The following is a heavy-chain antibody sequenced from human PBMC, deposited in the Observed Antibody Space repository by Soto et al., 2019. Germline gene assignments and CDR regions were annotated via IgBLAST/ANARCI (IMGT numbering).Heavy chain of an antibody. V-gene: IGHV1-2*04. CDR2: INPNSGGT. J-gene: IGHJ3*01. D-gene: IGHD2-15*01. Sequence: ASVKVSCKASGYTFTGYYMHWVRQAPGQGLEWMGWINPNSGGTNYAQKFQGWVTMTRDTSISTACMELRSLRSDDTAVYYCARGTGGNWAAFDVWGQGTMVTVSS. CDR3: ARGTGGNWAAFDV. CDR1: GYTFTGYY.